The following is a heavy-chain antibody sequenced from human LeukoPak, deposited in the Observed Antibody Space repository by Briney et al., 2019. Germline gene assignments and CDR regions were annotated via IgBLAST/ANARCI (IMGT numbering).Heavy chain of an antibody. CDR1: GFTLNSYP. CDR3: AREEGWLEFSDGLRGAFDV. CDR2: ISYDGSRK. J-gene: IGHJ3*01. V-gene: IGHV3-30-3*01. Sequence: QAGGSLRLSCAASGFTLNSYPMHWVRQSPGKGLEWVALISYDGSRKYYADSVKGRFTISRDNSKNTLYLQMNSLGGEDTALYYCAREEGWLEFSDGLRGAFDVWGRGTMVTVSS. D-gene: IGHD6-19*01.